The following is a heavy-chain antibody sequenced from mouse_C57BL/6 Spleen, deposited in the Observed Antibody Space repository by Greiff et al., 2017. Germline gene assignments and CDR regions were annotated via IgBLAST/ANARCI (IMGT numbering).Heavy chain of an antibody. Sequence: VQLKESGPGLVAPSQSLSITCTVSGFSLTSYGVDWVRQPPGKGPEWLGVIWGGGSTNYNSALMSRLSISKDNSKSQVFLKMNSLHTDDTAMYYCAKRSFLSAMDYWGQGTSVTVSS. CDR1: GFSLTSYG. J-gene: IGHJ4*01. D-gene: IGHD6-1*01. CDR3: AKRSFLSAMDY. CDR2: IWGGGST. V-gene: IGHV2-9*01.